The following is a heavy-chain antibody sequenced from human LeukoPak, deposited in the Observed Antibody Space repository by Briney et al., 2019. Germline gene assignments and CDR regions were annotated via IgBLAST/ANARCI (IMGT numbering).Heavy chain of an antibody. Sequence: GGSLRLSCAASGFTFSSYAMSWVRQAPGKGLEWVSAISGSGGSTYYADSVKGRFTISRDNSKNTLYLQMNSLRAEDTAVYYCAKRADSGSYYSYYYMDVWGKGTTVTVSS. J-gene: IGHJ6*03. D-gene: IGHD1-26*01. CDR1: GFTFSSYA. CDR3: AKRADSGSYYSYYYMDV. V-gene: IGHV3-23*01. CDR2: ISGSGGST.